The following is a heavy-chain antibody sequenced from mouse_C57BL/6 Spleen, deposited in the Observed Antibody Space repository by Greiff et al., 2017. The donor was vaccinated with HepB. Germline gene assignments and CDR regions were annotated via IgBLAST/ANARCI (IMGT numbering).Heavy chain of an antibody. CDR1: GFTFSSYA. CDR2: ISDGGSYT. D-gene: IGHD2-5*01. Sequence: EVHLVESGGGLVKPGGSLKLSCVASGFTFSSYAMSWVRQTPEKRLEWVATISDGGSYTYYPDNVKGRFTISRDNAKNNLYLQMSHLKSEDTAMYYCARSYYSNFYYFDYWGQGTTLTVSS. J-gene: IGHJ2*01. CDR3: ARSYYSNFYYFDY. V-gene: IGHV5-4*01.